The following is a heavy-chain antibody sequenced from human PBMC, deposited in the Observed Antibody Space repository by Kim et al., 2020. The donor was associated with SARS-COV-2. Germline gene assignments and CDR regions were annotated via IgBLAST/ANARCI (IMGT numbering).Heavy chain of an antibody. D-gene: IGHD4-4*01. Sequence: ASVKVSCKASGYTFTGYYMHWVRQAPGQGLEWMGWINPNSGGTNYAQKFQGRVTMTRDTSISTAYMELSRLRSDDTAVYYCARVQGNTPYFDYWGQGTLVTVSS. V-gene: IGHV1-2*02. CDR1: GYTFTGYY. J-gene: IGHJ4*02. CDR2: INPNSGGT. CDR3: ARVQGNTPYFDY.